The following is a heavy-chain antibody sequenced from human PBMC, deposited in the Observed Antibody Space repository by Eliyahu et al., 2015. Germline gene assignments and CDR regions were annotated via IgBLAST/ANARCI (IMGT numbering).Heavy chain of an antibody. CDR2: IIPKFDIA. CDR3: ARXITGGRAEDTSGLDDSFDI. V-gene: IGHV1-69*04. J-gene: IGHJ3*02. CDR1: GGTFTTYA. D-gene: IGHD3-22*01. Sequence: SGGTFTTYAVTWVRQAPGQGLXWVGRIIPKFDIANYXQXXLGRVXFTADKXTNTAYXDLSSLXFDDTXVYFCARXITGGRAEDTSGLDDSFDIWGQGTMVTVSS.